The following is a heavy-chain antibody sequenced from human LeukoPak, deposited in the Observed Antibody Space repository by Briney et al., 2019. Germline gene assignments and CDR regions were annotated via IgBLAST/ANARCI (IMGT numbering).Heavy chain of an antibody. D-gene: IGHD3-10*01. V-gene: IGHV1-3*01. CDR3: ARDPYYGSGSSPPAYGMDV. CDR2: INAGNGNT. CDR1: GGTFTSYA. Sequence: ASVKVSCKASGGTFTSYAMHWVRQAPGQRLEWMGWINAGNGNTKYSQKFQGRVTITRDTSASTAYMELSSLRSEDTAVYYCARDPYYGSGSSPPAYGMDVWGQGTTVTVSS. J-gene: IGHJ6*02.